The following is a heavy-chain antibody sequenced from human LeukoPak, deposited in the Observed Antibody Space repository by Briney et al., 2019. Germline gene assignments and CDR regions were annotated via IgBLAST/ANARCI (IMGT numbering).Heavy chain of an antibody. V-gene: IGHV1-18*01. J-gene: IGHJ6*02. D-gene: IGHD1-14*01. CDR2: ISAYNGNT. CDR3: ARVLPDYYYYGMDV. Sequence: ASVTVSCTASGYTFTSYGISWVRQAPGQGLEWMGWISAYNGNTNYAQKLQGRVTMTTDTSTSTAYMELRSLRSDDTAVYYCARVLPDYYYYGMDVWGQGTTVIVFS. CDR1: GYTFTSYG.